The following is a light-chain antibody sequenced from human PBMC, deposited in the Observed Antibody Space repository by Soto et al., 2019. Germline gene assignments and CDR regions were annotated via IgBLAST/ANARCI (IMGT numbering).Light chain of an antibody. CDR1: QSVDSSY. CDR2: GTS. V-gene: IGKV3-20*01. CDR3: QHYGSSIYT. J-gene: IGKJ2*01. Sequence: ENVLTQSPGTLSLSPGERATLSCRASQSVDSSYLAWYQQKPGQTPRLLMYGTSSRATGIPDRFSGSGSGTDFTLTINKLEPEDFAVYYCQHYGSSIYTFSQGTKLEIK.